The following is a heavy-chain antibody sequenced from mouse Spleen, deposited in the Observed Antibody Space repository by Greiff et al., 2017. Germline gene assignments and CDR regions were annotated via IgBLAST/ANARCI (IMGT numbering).Heavy chain of an antibody. D-gene: IGHD1-1*01. CDR1: GYTFTGYW. Sequence: VKLQESGAELMKPGASVKLSCKATGYTFTGYWIEWVKQRPGHGLEWIGEILPGSGSTNYNEKFKGKATFTADTSSNTAYMQLSSLTTEDSAIYYCARRYYGSSLWYFDVWGAGTTVTVSS. CDR2: ILPGSGST. J-gene: IGHJ1*01. V-gene: IGHV1-9*01. CDR3: ARRYYGSSLWYFDV.